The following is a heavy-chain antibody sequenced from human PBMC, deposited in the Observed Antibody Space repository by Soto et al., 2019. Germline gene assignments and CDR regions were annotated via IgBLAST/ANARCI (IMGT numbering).Heavy chain of an antibody. CDR1: GGTFSSYA. D-gene: IGHD3-3*01. V-gene: IGHV1-69*01. J-gene: IGHJ6*02. CDR2: IIPIFGTA. Sequence: QVQLVQSGAEVKKPGSSVKVSCKASGGTFSSYAISWVRQAPGQGLEWMGGIIPIFGTANYAQKFQGRVTITADESTSTAYMELSSLRSEDTAVYYCASHSGGTIFGVGITHTYYYYGMDVWGQGTTVTVSS. CDR3: ASHSGGTIFGVGITHTYYYYGMDV.